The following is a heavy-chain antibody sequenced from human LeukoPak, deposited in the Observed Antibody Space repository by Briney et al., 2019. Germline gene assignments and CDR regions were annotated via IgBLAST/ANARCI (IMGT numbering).Heavy chain of an antibody. D-gene: IGHD4-17*01. CDR1: GYTFTGYY. CDR3: TRDTITVTTPYFDY. CDR2: INSDSGGT. J-gene: IGHJ4*02. V-gene: IGHV1-2*02. Sequence: ASVKVSCKASGYTFTGYYIDWVRQAPGQGLEWMGWINSDSGGTNYAQKFQGRVTMTRDTSTSTAYMELSSLRSDDTAFYYCTRDTITVTTPYFDYWGQGTLVTVPS.